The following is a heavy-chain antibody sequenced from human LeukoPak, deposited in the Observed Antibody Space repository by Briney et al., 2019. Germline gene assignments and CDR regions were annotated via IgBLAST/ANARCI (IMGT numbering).Heavy chain of an antibody. J-gene: IGHJ4*02. CDR3: AKEIGPFAGFDY. D-gene: IGHD3-16*01. Sequence: GGSLRLSCAASGFIFNKHGMQWVRQAPGKGLECVAVIWADGNHKYYANSVKGRFTISRDNAKDTMNLQMNSLRADDTAVYYCAKEIGPFAGFDYWGQGILVTVSS. CDR2: IWADGNHK. V-gene: IGHV3-33*06. CDR1: GFIFNKHG.